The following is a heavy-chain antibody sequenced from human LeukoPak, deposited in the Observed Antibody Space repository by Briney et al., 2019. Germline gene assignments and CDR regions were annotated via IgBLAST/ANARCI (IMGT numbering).Heavy chain of an antibody. D-gene: IGHD3-3*01. J-gene: IGHJ4*02. CDR3: ARSTNHTIFGVVIPTYYFDY. CDR1: GGSFSGYY. Sequence: SETLSLTCAVYGGSFSGYYWSWIRQPPGKGLEWIGEINHSGSTNYNPSLKSRVTISVDTSKNQFSLKLSSVTAADTAVYYCARSTNHTIFGVVIPTYYFDYWGQGTLVTVSS. V-gene: IGHV4-34*01. CDR2: INHSGST.